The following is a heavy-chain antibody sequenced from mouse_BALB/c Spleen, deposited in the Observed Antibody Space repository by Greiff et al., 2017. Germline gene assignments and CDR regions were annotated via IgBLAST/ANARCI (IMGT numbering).Heavy chain of an antibody. D-gene: IGHD1-1*01. V-gene: IGHV5-4*02. J-gene: IGHJ4*01. Sequence: EVKLEESGGGLVKPGGSLKLSCAASGFTFSDYYMYWVRQTPEKRLEWVATISDGGSYTYYPDSVKGRFTISRDNAKNNLYLQMSSLKSEDTAMYYCARDRTTGSYAMDYWGQGTSVTVSS. CDR1: GFTFSDYY. CDR3: ARDRTTGSYAMDY. CDR2: ISDGGSYT.